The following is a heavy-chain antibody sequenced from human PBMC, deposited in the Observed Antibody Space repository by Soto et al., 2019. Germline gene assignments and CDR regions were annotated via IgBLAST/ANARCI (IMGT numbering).Heavy chain of an antibody. Sequence: SETLSLTCTVSGGSVTGGSYYWSWVRQSPAKGLEWIGYFYYSGTTNYNPSLKSRVTISADTSKNQVSLTVNSVTAADTAVYYCARTSHDRTGYYYFDYWGRGTLVTVSS. CDR1: GGSVTGGSYY. V-gene: IGHV4-61*01. D-gene: IGHD3-9*01. CDR2: FYYSGTT. J-gene: IGHJ4*02. CDR3: ARTSHDRTGYYYFDY.